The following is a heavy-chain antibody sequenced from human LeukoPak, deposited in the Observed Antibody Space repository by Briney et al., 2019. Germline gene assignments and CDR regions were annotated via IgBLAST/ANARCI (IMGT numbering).Heavy chain of an antibody. Sequence: SETLSLACTVSGGSISSHYWSWIRQPPGKGLEWIGYIYYSGSTTYTPSLKSRVTISLDTSKNQFSLKLSSVTAADTAVYYCARFKYDFWSGSRSYYFYGMDVWGQGTTVTVSS. V-gene: IGHV4-59*08. D-gene: IGHD3-3*01. CDR3: ARFKYDFWSGSRSYYFYGMDV. CDR2: IYYSGST. J-gene: IGHJ6*02. CDR1: GGSISSHY.